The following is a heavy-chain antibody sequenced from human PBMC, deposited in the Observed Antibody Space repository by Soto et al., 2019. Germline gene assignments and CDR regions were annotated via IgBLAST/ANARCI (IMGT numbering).Heavy chain of an antibody. D-gene: IGHD2-8*01. J-gene: IGHJ4*02. CDR2: ISYDGSSK. CDR1: GFTFSGHA. Sequence: QVQLVESGGGVVQPGRSLRLSCAASGFTFSGHAMHWVRQAPGKGLEWVTIISYDGSSKYYADSVKGRFTTSRDNSKNRLFLQMNSLRADDTAVYFCAGGNTNEYAPYVTQDTSFDFWGPGTLVTVSS. CDR3: AGGNTNEYAPYVTQDTSFDF. V-gene: IGHV3-30*01.